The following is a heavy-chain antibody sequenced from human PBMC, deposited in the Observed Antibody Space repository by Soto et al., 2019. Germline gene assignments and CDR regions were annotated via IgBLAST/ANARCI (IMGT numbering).Heavy chain of an antibody. CDR3: ARVTVARNWFDP. CDR2: IDPSDSYT. V-gene: IGHV5-10-1*01. Sequence: PGESLKISCKGSGYSFTSYWISWVRQMPGKGLEWMGRIDPSDSYTNYSPSFQGHVTISADKSISTAYLQWSSLKASDTAMYYCARVTVARNWFDPWGQGTLVTVSS. CDR1: GYSFTSYW. D-gene: IGHD6-19*01. J-gene: IGHJ5*02.